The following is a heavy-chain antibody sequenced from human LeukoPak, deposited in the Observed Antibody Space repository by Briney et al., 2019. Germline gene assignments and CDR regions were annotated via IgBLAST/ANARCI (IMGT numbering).Heavy chain of an antibody. D-gene: IGHD3-3*01. V-gene: IGHV3-48*01. CDR3: ARDGDFWSGYYPSIWDY. J-gene: IGHJ4*02. CDR2: ISSSSSTI. Sequence: QSGGSLRLSCAASGFTFSSYSMNWVRQAPGKGLEWVSYISSSSSTIYYADSVKGRFTISRDNAKNSLYLQMNSLRAEDTAVYYCARDGDFWSGYYPSIWDYWGQGTLVTVSS. CDR1: GFTFSSYS.